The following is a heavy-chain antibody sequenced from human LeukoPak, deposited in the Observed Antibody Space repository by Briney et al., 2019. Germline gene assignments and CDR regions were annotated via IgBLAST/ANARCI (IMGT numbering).Heavy chain of an antibody. D-gene: IGHD2-2*01. CDR1: GFTFSSYG. V-gene: IGHV3-30*02. CDR3: AKAGPKDIVVVPAAQTPIDY. J-gene: IGHJ4*02. Sequence: PGGSLRLSCAASGFTFSSYGMHWVRQAPGKGLEWVAFIRYDGSNKYYADSVKGRFTISRDNSKNTLYLQMNSLRAEDTAVYYCAKAGPKDIVVVPAAQTPIDYWGQGTLVTVSS. CDR2: IRYDGSNK.